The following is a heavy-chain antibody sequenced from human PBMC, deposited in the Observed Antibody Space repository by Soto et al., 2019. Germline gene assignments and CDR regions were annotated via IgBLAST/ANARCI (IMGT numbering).Heavy chain of an antibody. D-gene: IGHD6-13*01. V-gene: IGHV3-23*01. Sequence: PGGSLGLSCASSGFTFSTYGIIGVRQAPGKALEGGSGVSVSGGSTYYADSVRGGFTISRDNSKNTLYLQVNTLRAGHTAVYYCVQDLAGLGIECFQDWREGT. J-gene: IGHJ1*01. CDR3: VQDLAGLGIECFQD. CDR2: VSVSGGST. CDR1: GFTFSTYG.